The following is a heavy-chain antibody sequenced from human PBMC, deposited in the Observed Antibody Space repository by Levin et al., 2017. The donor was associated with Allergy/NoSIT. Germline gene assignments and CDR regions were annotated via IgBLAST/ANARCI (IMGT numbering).Heavy chain of an antibody. CDR3: AKGEIRTNGYEGS. V-gene: IGHV3-23*01. CDR2: ISGSGSSI. Sequence: GGSLRLSCAASGFTFSNYAMSWVREAPGKGLEWVSAISGSGSSIYDADAVKGRFTITRDNSKNTLYLQVNSLRAEDTAIYYCAKGEIRTNGYEGSWGQGTLVTVSS. J-gene: IGHJ5*02. CDR1: GFTFSNYA. D-gene: IGHD1-1*01.